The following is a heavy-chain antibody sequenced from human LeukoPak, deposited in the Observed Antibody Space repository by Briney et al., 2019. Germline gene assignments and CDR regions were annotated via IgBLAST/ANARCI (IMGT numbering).Heavy chain of an antibody. CDR3: ARGISSWYAFDI. CDR1: RGTFSSYA. D-gene: IGHD6-13*01. Sequence: ASVKVSCKASRGTFSSYAISWVRQAPGQGLEWMGGIIPIFGTANYAQMFQGRVTITADESTSTAYMELSSLRSQDTAVYYCARGISSWYAFDIWGQGTMVTVSS. J-gene: IGHJ3*02. V-gene: IGHV1-69*13. CDR2: IIPIFGTA.